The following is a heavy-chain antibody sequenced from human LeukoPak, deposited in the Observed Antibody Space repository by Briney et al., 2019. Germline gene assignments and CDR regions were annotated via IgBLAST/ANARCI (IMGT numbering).Heavy chain of an antibody. CDR3: ARGRRDGYNRDFDY. V-gene: IGHV4-59*01. Sequence: SETLSLTCTVSGGSISSYYWSWIRQPPGKGLEWIGYIYYSGSTNYNPSLKSRVTISVDTSKNQFSLKLSSVTAADTAVYYCARGRRDGYNRDFDYWGQGTLVTVSS. CDR1: GGSISSYY. CDR2: IYYSGST. J-gene: IGHJ4*02. D-gene: IGHD5-24*01.